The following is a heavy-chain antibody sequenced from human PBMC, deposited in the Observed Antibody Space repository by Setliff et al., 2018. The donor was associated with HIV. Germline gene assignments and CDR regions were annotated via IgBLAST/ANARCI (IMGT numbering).Heavy chain of an antibody. D-gene: IGHD3-10*01. CDR2: INHHKHT. Sequence: NPSETLSLTCVVYGGSFGGYYWSWIRQPPGKGLEWIGEINHHKHTNYNPSLKSRVTMSVDTSKNQFSLKLTSVTAADTAVYYCAARNSGNPTRHFDYWGQGTLVTVSS. CDR3: AARNSGNPTRHFDY. V-gene: IGHV4-34*01. CDR1: GGSFGGYY. J-gene: IGHJ4*02.